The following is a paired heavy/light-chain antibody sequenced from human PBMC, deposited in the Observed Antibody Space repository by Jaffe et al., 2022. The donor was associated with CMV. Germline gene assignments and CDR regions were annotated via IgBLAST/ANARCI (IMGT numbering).Light chain of an antibody. CDR3: LQHSTYPLT. J-gene: IGKJ4*01. CDR2: MIS. V-gene: IGKV1-17*03. Sequence: DIQMTQSPSAMSASVGDSVTITCRASQGISNYLAWFQQKPGKVPQRLIYMISTLQSGVPSRFSGSGSGTEFTLTISSLQPEDFATYYCLQHSTYPLTFGGGTKVETK. CDR1: QGISNY.
Heavy chain of an antibody. D-gene: IGHD2-2*01. V-gene: IGHV3-72*01. J-gene: IGHJ6*03. CDR2: MRNKANGYST. CDR1: GFTLSDYY. Sequence: EVQVVESGGGLVQPGGSLRLSCAASGFTLSDYYIDWVRQAPGKGLEWVGRMRNKANGYSTEYVASVKGRFTISRDDSINALFLQMNSLRGEDTALYYCIRGCGSTSCGDGYYHYMDVWGKGTTVTVSS. CDR3: IRGCGSTSCGDGYYHYMDV.